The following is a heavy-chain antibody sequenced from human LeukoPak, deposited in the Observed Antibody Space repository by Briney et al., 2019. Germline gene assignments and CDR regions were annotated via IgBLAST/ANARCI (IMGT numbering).Heavy chain of an antibody. D-gene: IGHD3-10*01. CDR2: IYYSGST. V-gene: IGHV4-59*01. J-gene: IGHJ4*02. Sequence: SETLSLTCAVSGDSLSRYYWNWIRQPPGKGLEWIGYIYYSGSTNYNPSLNSRVTISVDTSKNQFSLKVSSLTAADTAVYFCARGTFGDPLGIFDNWGQGTLVTVS. CDR3: ARGTFGDPLGIFDN. CDR1: GDSLSRYY.